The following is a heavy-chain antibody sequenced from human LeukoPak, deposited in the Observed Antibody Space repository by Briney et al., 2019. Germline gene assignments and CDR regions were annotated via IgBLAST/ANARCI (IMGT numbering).Heavy chain of an antibody. Sequence: GGSLRLSCAASGFSVSSNYMSWVRQAPGKGLEWVSVVYSGGSTYYTDSAKGRFTASRDSSKNTVFLQMNSLRPEDTAVYYCARDSHKGIWGQGTLVTVSS. V-gene: IGHV3-66*01. D-gene: IGHD2-21*01. CDR2: VYSGGST. CDR1: GFSVSSNY. CDR3: ARDSHKGI. J-gene: IGHJ4*02.